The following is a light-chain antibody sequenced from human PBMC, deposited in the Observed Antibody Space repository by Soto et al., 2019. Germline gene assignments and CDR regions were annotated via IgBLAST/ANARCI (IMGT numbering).Light chain of an antibody. CDR1: SSDVGGYNY. CDR3: NSYTTSNTRQIV. V-gene: IGLV2-14*01. J-gene: IGLJ1*01. Sequence: QSALTQPASVSGSPGQSITISCAGTSSDVGGYNYVSWYQQHPGKAPKLIIYDVSNRPSGVSSRFSGSKSGNTASLTISGLQAEDEADYYCNSYTTSNTRQIVFGTGTKVTVL. CDR2: DVS.